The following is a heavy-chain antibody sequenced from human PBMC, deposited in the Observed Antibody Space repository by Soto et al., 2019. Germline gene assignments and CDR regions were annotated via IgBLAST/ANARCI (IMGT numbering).Heavy chain of an antibody. V-gene: IGHV4-4*02. CDR3: ARAGRGYCSGGSCYSGRHGMDV. J-gene: IGHJ6*02. Sequence: QVQLQESGPGLVKPSGTLSLTCAVSGGSISSSNWWSWVRQPPGKGLEWIGEIYHSGSTNYNPSLKSRVTISVDKSKNQFSLKLSSVTAADTAVYYCARAGRGYCSGGSCYSGRHGMDVWGQGPTVTVSS. CDR2: IYHSGST. D-gene: IGHD2-15*01. CDR1: GGSISSSNW.